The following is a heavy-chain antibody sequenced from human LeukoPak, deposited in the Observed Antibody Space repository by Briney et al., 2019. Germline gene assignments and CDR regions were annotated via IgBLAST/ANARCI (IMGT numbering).Heavy chain of an antibody. J-gene: IGHJ4*02. CDR2: LSGSGGST. CDR3: AREREEAEYYYDSSGYSS. CDR1: EFSVGSNY. D-gene: IGHD3-22*01. V-gene: IGHV3-23*01. Sequence: GGSLRLSCAASEFSVGSNYMTWVRQAPGKGLEWVSRLSGSGGSTLYVDSVRGRFTISRDNSKDTLYLQLNSLRAEDTAVYYCAREREEAEYYYDSSGYSSWGQGTLVTVSS.